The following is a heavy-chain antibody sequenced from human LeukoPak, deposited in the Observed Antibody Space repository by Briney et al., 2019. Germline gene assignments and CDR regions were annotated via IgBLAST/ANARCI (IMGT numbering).Heavy chain of an antibody. CDR2: IQDTGIT. CDR3: AVRGHRYSRD. Sequence: SETLSLICNVSGDSVSSGYWSWIRKSPGKGLEWIGFIQDTGITDYNPSLKSRLLMSLDTSKNQFSLNLRSVTAADTAVYYCAVRGHRYSRDWGQGILVTISS. CDR1: GDSVSSGY. D-gene: IGHD2-15*01. J-gene: IGHJ1*01. V-gene: IGHV4-4*09.